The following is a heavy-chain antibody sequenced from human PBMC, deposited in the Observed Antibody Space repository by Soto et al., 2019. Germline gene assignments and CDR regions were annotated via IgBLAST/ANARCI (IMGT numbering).Heavy chain of an antibody. CDR1: GYTLTTYG. V-gene: IGHV1-18*01. Sequence: QVQLVQSGTEVKKPGASVKVSCKASGYTLTTYGVSWVRQAPGQGLEWVGWISAYNDYTNYAQKFQGRVTMTTDTSTSTAYMELRSLRSDDTAVYYCARGTYFDYWGQGTLVTVSS. J-gene: IGHJ4*02. CDR3: ARGTYFDY. D-gene: IGHD1-1*01. CDR2: ISAYNDYT.